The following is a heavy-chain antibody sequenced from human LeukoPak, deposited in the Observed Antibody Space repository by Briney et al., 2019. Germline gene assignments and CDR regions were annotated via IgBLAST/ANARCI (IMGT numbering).Heavy chain of an antibody. Sequence: GGSLRLSCSASGFTFSRYAMHWVRQAPGKGLEYVSAISSNGGSTYYADSVKGRFTISRDNSKNTLYLQMNSLRAEDTSVYYCARDRGYCSGGSCYSEIPDYWGQGTLVTVSS. CDR1: GFTFSRYA. D-gene: IGHD2-15*01. CDR2: ISSNGGST. CDR3: ARDRGYCSGGSCYSEIPDY. V-gene: IGHV3-64*04. J-gene: IGHJ4*02.